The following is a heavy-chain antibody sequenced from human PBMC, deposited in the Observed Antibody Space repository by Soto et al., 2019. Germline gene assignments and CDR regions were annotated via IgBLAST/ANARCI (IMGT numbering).Heavy chain of an antibody. J-gene: IGHJ6*02. Sequence: ASVKVSCKASGYTFTGYYMHWVRQAPGQGLEWMGWINPNSGGTNYAQKFQGWVTMTRDTSIRKASMELSRLRSDDTAVYYCARGSKTIFGLVTSSLGAYYYCMDVWGQGTTVTVSS. D-gene: IGHD3-3*01. CDR2: INPNSGGT. CDR1: GYTFTGYY. CDR3: ARGSKTIFGLVTSSLGAYYYCMDV. V-gene: IGHV1-2*04.